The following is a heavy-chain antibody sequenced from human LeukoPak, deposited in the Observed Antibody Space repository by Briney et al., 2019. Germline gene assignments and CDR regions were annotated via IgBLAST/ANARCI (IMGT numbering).Heavy chain of an antibody. CDR3: ASYSGYGGRMYYYCMYV. CDR2: IYHSGST. CDR1: GYSISSGYY. D-gene: IGHD5-12*01. V-gene: IGHV4-38-2*02. Sequence: SETLSLTCTVSGYSISSGYYWGWIRQPPGKGLEWIGSIYHSGSTYYNPSLKSRVTISVDTSKNQFSLKLSSVTAADTAVYYCASYSGYGGRMYYYCMYVWGKGTAVTVS. J-gene: IGHJ6*03.